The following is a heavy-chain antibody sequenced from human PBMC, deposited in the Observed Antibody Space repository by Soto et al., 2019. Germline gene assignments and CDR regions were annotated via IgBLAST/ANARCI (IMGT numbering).Heavy chain of an antibody. J-gene: IGHJ4*02. V-gene: IGHV3-23*01. CDR3: AKDFRVHSGYYYQSNYYFDY. D-gene: IGHD3-22*01. CDR1: GFTFSSYA. Sequence: GGSLRLSCAASGFTFSSYAMSWVRQAPGKGLEWVSAISGSGGSTYYADSVKGRFTISRDNSKNTLYLQMNSLRAEDTAVYYCAKDFRVHSGYYYQSNYYFDYWGQGTLVTVSS. CDR2: ISGSGGST.